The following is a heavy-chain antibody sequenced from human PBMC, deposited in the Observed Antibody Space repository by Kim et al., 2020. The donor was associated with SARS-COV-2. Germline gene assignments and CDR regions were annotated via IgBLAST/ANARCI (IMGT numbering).Heavy chain of an antibody. Sequence: SETLSLTCTDSGGSISSYYWSWIRQPPGKGLEWIGYIYYSGSTNYNPSLKSRVTLSVDTSKNQFSLKLSSVPAADTAVYYCARGRLATIFGVVTQFGYWGQGTLVTVSS. J-gene: IGHJ4*02. CDR3: ARGRLATIFGVVTQFGY. V-gene: IGHV4-59*01. D-gene: IGHD3-3*01. CDR2: IYYSGST. CDR1: GGSISSYY.